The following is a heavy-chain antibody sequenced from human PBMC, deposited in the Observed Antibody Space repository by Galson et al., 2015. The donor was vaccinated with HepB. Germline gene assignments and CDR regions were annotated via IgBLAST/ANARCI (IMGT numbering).Heavy chain of an antibody. CDR2: IKSKTDGGTV. J-gene: IGHJ5*02. CDR3: SGSSWVAGRFDP. Sequence: SLRLSCAASGFTLSNAHMRWVRQAPGKGLEWIGRIKSKTDGGTVDYAASVKGRFDISRDDSKNTLYLQLNSLETEDTAVYYCSGSSWVAGRFDPWGQGTLVTVSS. CDR1: GFTLSNAH. V-gene: IGHV3-15*01. D-gene: IGHD6-13*01.